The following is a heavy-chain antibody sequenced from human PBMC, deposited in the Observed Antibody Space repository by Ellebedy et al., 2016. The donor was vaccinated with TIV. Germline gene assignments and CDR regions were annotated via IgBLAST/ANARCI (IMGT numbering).Heavy chain of an antibody. CDR1: GFSVRSAY. V-gene: IGHV3-53*01. D-gene: IGHD6-19*01. CDR3: ARRIAVAGFDP. CDR2: IYSGGET. J-gene: IGHJ5*02. Sequence: GGSLRLSCAASGFSVRSAYVTWVRQAPGKGLDWVSIIYSGGETFYADSVKGRFTISRDNSKNTLYLQMNGLRAEDTAVYYCARRIAVAGFDPWGQGTLVTVSS.